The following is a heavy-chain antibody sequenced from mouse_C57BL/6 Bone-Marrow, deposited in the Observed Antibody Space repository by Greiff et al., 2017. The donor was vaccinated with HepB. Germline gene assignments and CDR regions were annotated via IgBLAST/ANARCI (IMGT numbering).Heavy chain of an antibody. Sequence: DVKLVESGGGLVKPGGSLKLSCAASGFTFSSYAMSWVRQTPEKRLEWVATISDGGSYTYYPDNVKGRFTISRDNAKNNLYLQMSHLKSEDTAMYYCARDPLHYYGSSPHYYAMDYWGQGTSVTVSS. J-gene: IGHJ4*01. CDR3: ARDPLHYYGSSPHYYAMDY. D-gene: IGHD1-1*01. CDR1: GFTFSSYA. V-gene: IGHV5-4*01. CDR2: ISDGGSYT.